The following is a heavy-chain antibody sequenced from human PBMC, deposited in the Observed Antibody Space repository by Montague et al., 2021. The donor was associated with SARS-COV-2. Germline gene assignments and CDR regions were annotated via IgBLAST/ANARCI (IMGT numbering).Heavy chain of an antibody. CDR2: ISQSGNT. CDR1: GGSFSRYY. J-gene: IGHJ6*03. Sequence: SETLSLTCAVSGGSFSRYYWSWIRQPPGKGLEWIGEISQSGNTKYNPSLQSRVSISLDTSRNQFSLKVNSVTAADTAIYYCARPGDGIVPSPILGLGPYYSFYYMDVWGKGTTVTVSS. D-gene: IGHD7-27*01. CDR3: ARPGDGIVPSPILGLGPYYSFYYMDV. V-gene: IGHV4-34*01.